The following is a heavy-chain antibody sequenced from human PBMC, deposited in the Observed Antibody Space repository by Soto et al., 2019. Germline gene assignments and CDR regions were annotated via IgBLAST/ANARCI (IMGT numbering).Heavy chain of an antibody. CDR1: GYTLTELS. CDR2: FDPEDGET. D-gene: IGHD3-3*01. V-gene: IGHV1-24*01. J-gene: IGHJ4*02. Sequence: ASVKVSCKVSGYTLTELSMHWVRQAPGKGLEWMGGFDPEDGETIYAQKFQGRVTMTEDTSTDTAYMELSSLRSEDTAVYYCATGKGRFLEWLRWYYWGQGTLVTVSS. CDR3: ATGKGRFLEWLRWYY.